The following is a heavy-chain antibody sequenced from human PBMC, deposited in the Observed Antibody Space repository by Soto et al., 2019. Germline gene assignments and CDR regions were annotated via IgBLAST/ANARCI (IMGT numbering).Heavy chain of an antibody. J-gene: IGHJ4*02. CDR3: ARRGLYSSSSSDYYFDY. V-gene: IGHV5-51*01. Sequence: GESLKISCKGSGYSFTSYWIGWVRQMPGKGLEWMGIIYPGDSDTRYSPSFQGQVTISADKSISTAYLQWSSLKASDTAMYYCARRGLYSSSSSDYYFDYWGQGTLVTVSS. CDR2: IYPGDSDT. D-gene: IGHD6-13*01. CDR1: GYSFTSYW.